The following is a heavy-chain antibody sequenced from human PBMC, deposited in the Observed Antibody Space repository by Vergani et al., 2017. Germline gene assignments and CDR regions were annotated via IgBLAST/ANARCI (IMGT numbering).Heavy chain of an antibody. CDR2: ISSSSSTI. Sequence: EVQLVESGGGLVQPGGSLRLSCAASGFTFSSYSMNWVRQAPGKGLEWVSYISSSSSTIYYADSVKGRFTISRDNAKNSLYLQMNSLRAEDTAVYYCARDCDYGDYDFYCYGMDVWGQGTTVTVSS. CDR3: ARDCDYGDYDFYCYGMDV. CDR1: GFTFSSYS. J-gene: IGHJ6*02. V-gene: IGHV3-48*01. D-gene: IGHD4-17*01.